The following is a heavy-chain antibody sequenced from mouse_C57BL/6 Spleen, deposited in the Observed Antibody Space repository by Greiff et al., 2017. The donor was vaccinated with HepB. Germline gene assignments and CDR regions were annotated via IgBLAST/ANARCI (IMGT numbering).Heavy chain of an antibody. V-gene: IGHV5-6*01. CDR2: ISSGGSYT. D-gene: IGHD1-1*02. CDR1: GFTFSSYG. J-gene: IGHJ1*03. CDR3: ARGDYGWYFDV. Sequence: EVQRVESGGDLVKPGGSLKLSCAASGFTFSSYGMSWVRQTPDKRLEWVATISSGGSYTYYPDSVKGRFTISRDNAKNTLYLQMSSLKSEDTAMYYCARGDYGWYFDVWGTGTTVTVSS.